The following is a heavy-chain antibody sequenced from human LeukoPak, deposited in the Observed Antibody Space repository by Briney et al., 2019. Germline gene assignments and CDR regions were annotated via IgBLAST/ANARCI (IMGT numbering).Heavy chain of an antibody. J-gene: IGHJ4*02. CDR2: IYYSGST. CDR3: ARHVDSSGFDY. D-gene: IGHD6-19*01. Sequence: PSETLSLTCTVSGGSISSYYWSWIRQPPGKGLEWIGYIYYSGSTNYNPSLKSRVTISVDTSKNQFSLKLSSVTAADTAVYYCARHVDSSGFDYWGQGTLVTVSS. V-gene: IGHV4-59*08. CDR1: GGSISSYY.